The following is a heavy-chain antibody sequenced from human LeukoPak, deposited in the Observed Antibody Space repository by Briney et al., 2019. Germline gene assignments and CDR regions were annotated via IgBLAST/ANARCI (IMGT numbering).Heavy chain of an antibody. D-gene: IGHD3-22*01. J-gene: IGHJ4*02. CDR3: ASSRYDSSGYYGIIGY. Sequence: GGSLRLSCAASGFTFSSYSMNWVRQAPGKGLEWVSSISRSSNYKYYADSVKGRFTISGDNAKNSLYLQMNSLRAEDTALYYCASSRYDSSGYYGIIGYWGQGTLVTVSS. V-gene: IGHV3-21*01. CDR1: GFTFSSYS. CDR2: ISRSSNYK.